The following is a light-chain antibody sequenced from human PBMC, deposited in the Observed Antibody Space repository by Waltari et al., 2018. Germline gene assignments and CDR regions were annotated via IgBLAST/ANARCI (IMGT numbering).Light chain of an antibody. CDR2: GAS. Sequence: IVMTQSSPHLSVSPGESALLSCRASQSVSSNLAWYQQKPGQAPRLLIYGASTRATGIPARFSGSGSGTEFTLTISSLQSEDFAVYYCQQYNNWPRAFGGGTKVEIK. V-gene: IGKV3-15*01. CDR1: QSVSSN. J-gene: IGKJ4*01. CDR3: QQYNNWPRA.